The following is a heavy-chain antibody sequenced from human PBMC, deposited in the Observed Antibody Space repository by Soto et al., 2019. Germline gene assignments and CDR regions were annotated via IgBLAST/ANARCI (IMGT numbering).Heavy chain of an antibody. CDR1: GFTFSKYA. CDR3: AKGYSGWYHLLED. J-gene: IGHJ4*02. CDR2: TSGSGGST. Sequence: EVQLLESGGGLVQPGGSLRLSCAASGFTFSKYAMTWVRQAPGKGLEWVSGTSGSGGSTYYTDSVKGRFTISRDNVENTLYLQMTSLRAEYTAVYHCAKGYSGWYHLLEDWGQGTLVTVSS. D-gene: IGHD6-19*01. V-gene: IGHV3-23*01.